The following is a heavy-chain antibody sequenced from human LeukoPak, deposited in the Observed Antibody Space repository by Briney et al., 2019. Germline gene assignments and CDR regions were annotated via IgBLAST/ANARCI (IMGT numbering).Heavy chain of an antibody. V-gene: IGHV4-39*01. CDR2: IYYSGST. Sequence: PSETLSLTCTVSGGSISSSSYYWGWIRQPPGKGLEWIGSIYYSGSTYYNPSLKSRVTISVDTSKNQFSLKLSSVTAADTAVYYCARRLYYYGSGSYYPFDYWGQGTLVTVSS. CDR3: ARRLYYYGSGSYYPFDY. J-gene: IGHJ4*02. CDR1: GGSISSSSYY. D-gene: IGHD3-10*01.